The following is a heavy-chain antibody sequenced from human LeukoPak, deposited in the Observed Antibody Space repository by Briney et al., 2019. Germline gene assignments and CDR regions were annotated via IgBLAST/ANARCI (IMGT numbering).Heavy chain of an antibody. CDR3: TRAGRSGSYPVDY. J-gene: IGHJ4*02. CDR2: IRSKAFGGTT. D-gene: IGHD3-10*01. CDR1: GFTFGDYA. V-gene: IGHV3-49*04. Sequence: GRSLRLSCTASGFTFGDYAMSWVRQAPGKGLEWVGFIRSKAFGGTTEYAASVKGRFTISRDDSKSIAYLQMNGLKAEDTDVYYCTRAGRSGSYPVDYWGQGTLVTVSS.